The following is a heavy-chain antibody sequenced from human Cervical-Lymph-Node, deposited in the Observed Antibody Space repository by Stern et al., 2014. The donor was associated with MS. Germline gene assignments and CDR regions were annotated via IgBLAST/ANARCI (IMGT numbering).Heavy chain of an antibody. J-gene: IGHJ4*02. CDR2: INWDDDK. V-gene: IGHV2-70*13. CDR3: AHSGMYSGSISTFDY. CDR1: GFSLSTSGMS. Sequence: ESGPALVKPTQTLTLTCTFSGFSLSTSGMSVSWIRQPPGKALEWLALINWDDDKYYRRSLKTRLTISKDTSKNQVVLTMTNMDPVDTATYYCAHSGMYSGSISTFDYWGQGTLVTVSS. D-gene: IGHD3-10*01.